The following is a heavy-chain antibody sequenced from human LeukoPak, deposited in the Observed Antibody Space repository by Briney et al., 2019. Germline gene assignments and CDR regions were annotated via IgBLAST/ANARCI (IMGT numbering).Heavy chain of an antibody. V-gene: IGHV4-4*07. J-gene: IGHJ6*03. CDR2: IYTSGST. CDR3: ARALFGVVRSYYYYMDV. CDR1: GGSISSYY. D-gene: IGHD3-3*01. Sequence: SETLSLTCTVSGGSISSYYWSWIRQPAGKGLEWIGRIYTSGSTNYNPSLKSRVTISVDTSKNQFSLKLSSVTAADTAVYYCARALFGVVRSYYYYMDVWGKGTTVTVSS.